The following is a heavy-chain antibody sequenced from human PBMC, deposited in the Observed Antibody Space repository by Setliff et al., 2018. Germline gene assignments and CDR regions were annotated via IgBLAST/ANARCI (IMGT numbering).Heavy chain of an antibody. CDR2: ISPGGGAT. J-gene: IGHJ3*02. CDR3: ARGAVNWAAFNI. Sequence: ASVKVSCKASGFTFINYYMHWLRQAPGQGLEWLGIISPGGGATTYAQKFQGRVTITADESTRTVNMELTSLRSEDTALYYCARGAVNWAAFNIWGQGTMVTVS. V-gene: IGHV1-46*01. CDR1: GFTFINYY. D-gene: IGHD3-10*01.